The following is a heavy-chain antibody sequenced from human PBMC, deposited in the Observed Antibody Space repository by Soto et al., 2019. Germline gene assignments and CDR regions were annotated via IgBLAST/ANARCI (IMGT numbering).Heavy chain of an antibody. CDR2: ISFDGGIK. CDR1: GFSFSTHA. D-gene: IGHD6-13*01. V-gene: IGHV3-30*03. Sequence: QVQLVESGGGVVQPGRSLRLSCAATGFSFSTHAMYWVRQAPGKGLEGVAVISFDGGIKYYADAVKGRFTITRDNSKNTVFLQTKSLRPEGTAVFFFGRDHGWTTGPGTGYFEYWGQGALVSVSS. CDR3: GRDHGWTTGPGTGYFEY. J-gene: IGHJ4*02.